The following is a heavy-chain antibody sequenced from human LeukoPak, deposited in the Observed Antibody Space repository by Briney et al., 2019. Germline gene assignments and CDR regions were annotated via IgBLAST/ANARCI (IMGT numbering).Heavy chain of an antibody. CDR3: AREDYYDSSGYLTPSPAFDI. CDR1: GGSFSGYY. CDR2: INHSGST. V-gene: IGHV4-34*01. J-gene: IGHJ3*02. D-gene: IGHD3-22*01. Sequence: SETLSLTCAVYGGSFSGYYWSWIRQPPRKGLEWIGEINHSGSTNYNPSLKSRVTISVDTSKNQFSLKLSSVTAADTAVYYCAREDYYDSSGYLTPSPAFDIWGQGTMVTVSS.